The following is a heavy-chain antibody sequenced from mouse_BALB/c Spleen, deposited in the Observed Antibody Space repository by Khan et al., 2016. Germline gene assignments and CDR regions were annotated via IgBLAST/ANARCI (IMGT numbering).Heavy chain of an antibody. CDR1: GFNIKDYY. Sequence: VQLKQSGAELVRSGASVKLSCTASGFNIKDYYMHWVKQRPGQGLEWIGWIDPENGDTEYAPKFQGKATMTADTSSNTAYLQLSSLTSEETAVLYCNAWGRHRGYYAMDYWGQGTSVTVSS. V-gene: IGHV14-4*02. D-gene: IGHD2-12*01. J-gene: IGHJ4*01. CDR3: NAWGRHRGYYAMDY. CDR2: IDPENGDT.